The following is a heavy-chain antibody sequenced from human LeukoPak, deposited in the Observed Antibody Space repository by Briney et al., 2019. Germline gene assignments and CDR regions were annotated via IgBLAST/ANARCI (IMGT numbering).Heavy chain of an antibody. J-gene: IGHJ4*02. CDR1: GGSFSGYY. CDR2: INHSGST. D-gene: IGHD5-24*01. Sequence: SETLSLTCAVYGGSFSGYYWSWIRQPPGKGLEWLGEINHSGSTNYNPSLKSRVTISVDTSKNQFSLKLSSVTAADTAVYYCATYVEMATIVSGEYWGQGTLVTVSS. CDR3: ATYVEMATIVSGEY. V-gene: IGHV4-34*01.